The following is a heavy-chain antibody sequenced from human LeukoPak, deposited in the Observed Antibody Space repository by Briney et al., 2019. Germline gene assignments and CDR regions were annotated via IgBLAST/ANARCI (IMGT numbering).Heavy chain of an antibody. Sequence: GGSLRLSCAASGFTFSSYAMNWVRQAPGKGLEWVSLISSSGDNTYYADSVKGRFTISRDNSKNTLSLQMNSLRAEDTAVYFCAKREFMAIDYWGQGTLVTVSS. CDR2: ISSSGDNT. CDR1: GFTFSSYA. D-gene: IGHD3-10*01. CDR3: AKREFMAIDY. J-gene: IGHJ4*02. V-gene: IGHV3-23*01.